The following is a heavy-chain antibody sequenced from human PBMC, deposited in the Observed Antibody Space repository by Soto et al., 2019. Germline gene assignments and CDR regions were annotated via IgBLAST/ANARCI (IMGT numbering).Heavy chain of an antibody. CDR2: ISGSGGST. Sequence: PGGSLRLSCAASGFTFSSYAMSWVRQAPGKGLEWVSAISGSGGSTYYADSVKGRFTISRDNSKNTLYLQMNSLRAEDTAVYYCAKDLRITIFGVVISLDYWGQGTLVTVSS. J-gene: IGHJ4*02. D-gene: IGHD3-3*01. CDR3: AKDLRITIFGVVISLDY. V-gene: IGHV3-23*01. CDR1: GFTFSSYA.